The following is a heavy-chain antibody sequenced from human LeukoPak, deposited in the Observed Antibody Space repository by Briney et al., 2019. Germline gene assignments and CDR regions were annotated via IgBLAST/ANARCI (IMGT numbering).Heavy chain of an antibody. V-gene: IGHV1-69*04. CDR1: GGTFSSYA. D-gene: IGHD4-17*01. J-gene: IGHJ4*02. CDR3: ARDRGAVTTFDY. Sequence: ASVKVSCKASGGTFSSYAISWVRQAPGQGLEWMGRIIPILGIANYAQKFQGRVTITADKSTRTAFMELSSLRSEDTAVYYCARDRGAVTTFDYWGQGTLVTVSS. CDR2: IIPILGIA.